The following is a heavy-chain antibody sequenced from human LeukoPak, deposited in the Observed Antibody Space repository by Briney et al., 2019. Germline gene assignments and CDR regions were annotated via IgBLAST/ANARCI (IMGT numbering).Heavy chain of an antibody. CDR1: GFTFSSYA. J-gene: IGHJ4*02. V-gene: IGHV3-23*01. D-gene: IGHD3-10*01. Sequence: QPGGSLRLSCAASGFTFSSYAMSWVRQAPGKGLEWVSTISGSGGSTYYADSVKGRFTISRDNSKNTLYLQMNSLRAEDTAVCYCAKAYGSGSRPFPFDYWGRGTLVTVSS. CDR3: AKAYGSGSRPFPFDY. CDR2: ISGSGGST.